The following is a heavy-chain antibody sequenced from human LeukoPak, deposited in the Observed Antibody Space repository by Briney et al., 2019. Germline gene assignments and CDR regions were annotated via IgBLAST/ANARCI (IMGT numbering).Heavy chain of an antibody. V-gene: IGHV3-23*01. J-gene: IGHJ4*02. CDR2: ISGSGGST. D-gene: IGHD5-18*01. CDR1: GFTFSSYG. CDR3: TKGTIWLPFDY. Sequence: PGGSLRLPCAASGFTFSSYGMHWVRQAPGKGLEWVSAISGSGGSTYYADSVKGRFTISRDNSKNTLYLQMNSLRAEDTAVYYCTKGTIWLPFDYWGQGTLVTVSS.